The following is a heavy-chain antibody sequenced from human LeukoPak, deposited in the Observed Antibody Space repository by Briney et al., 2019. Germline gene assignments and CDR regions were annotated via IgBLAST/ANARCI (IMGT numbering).Heavy chain of an antibody. V-gene: IGHV4-61*08. Sequence: SETLTLTCTVSGGSVSSSDYHWIWLRPPPGKGLESIVSIYDTGRTYDDSSLNSRTTILVDTNNTQFSLKITPVGDATTALYFCAGSPVWRCIDNTCQRRFDRWGQGTLVTVSA. CDR2: IYDTGRT. CDR1: GGSVSSSDYH. CDR3: AGSPVWRCIDNTCQRRFDR. J-gene: IGHJ5*02. D-gene: IGHD5-24*01.